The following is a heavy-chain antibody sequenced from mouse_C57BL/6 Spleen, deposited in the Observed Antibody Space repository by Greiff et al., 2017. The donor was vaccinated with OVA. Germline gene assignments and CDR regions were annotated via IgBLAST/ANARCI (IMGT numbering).Heavy chain of an antibody. CDR1: GFTFTGYY. J-gene: IGHJ2*01. CDR3: ARSSYDSFFGY. CDR2: IRNKANGYTT. D-gene: IGHD2-4*01. Sequence: EVQLVESGGGLVQPGGSLSLSCAASGFTFTGYYMSWVRQPPGKALEWMGFIRNKANGYTTEYRASVKGRFTISRDNSQNILYLQMNALRAEDSATYYCARSSYDSFFGYWGQGTTLTVSS. V-gene: IGHV7-3*01.